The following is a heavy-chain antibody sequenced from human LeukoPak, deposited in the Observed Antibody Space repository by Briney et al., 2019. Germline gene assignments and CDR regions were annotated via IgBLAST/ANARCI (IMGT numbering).Heavy chain of an antibody. CDR1: GFTFSSYW. CDR3: ARGEFTMVRGGSVFDY. Sequence: PGGSLRLSCAASGFTFSSYWMHWVRQAPGKGLVWVSHIKTDGSITDYADSVKGRFTISRDNAKNSLYLQMNSLRDEDTAVYYCARGEFTMVRGGSVFDYWGQGTLVTVSS. V-gene: IGHV3-74*01. D-gene: IGHD3-10*01. CDR2: IKTDGSIT. J-gene: IGHJ4*02.